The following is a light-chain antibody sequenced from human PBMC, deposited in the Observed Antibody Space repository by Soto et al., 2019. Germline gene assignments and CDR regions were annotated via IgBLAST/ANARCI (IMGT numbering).Light chain of an antibody. CDR3: QQYSNQWT. CDR2: QAS. V-gene: IGKV1-5*03. CDR1: QSITGW. J-gene: IGKJ1*01. Sequence: DIQMPQFPSTLSASVGDRVTITCRASQSITGWLAWYQQKPGKVPKLLIYQASNLESGVPSRFSGSGSGTEFTLTVSSLQPDDSATYFCQQYSNQWTFGPGTKV.